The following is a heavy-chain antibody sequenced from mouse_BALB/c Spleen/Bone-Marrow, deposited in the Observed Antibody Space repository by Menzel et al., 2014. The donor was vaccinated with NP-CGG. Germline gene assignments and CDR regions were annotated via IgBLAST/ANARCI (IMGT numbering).Heavy chain of an antibody. CDR3: ARAGMDY. CDR1: GFTFSSFG. Sequence: VQLKESGGGLVQPGGSRKLSCAASGFTFSSFGIHWVRQAPEKGLEWVAYISSGSSTIYYADTVKGRFTISRDNPKNTLFLQMTSLRSEDTAMYYCARAGMDYWGQGTSVTVSS. J-gene: IGHJ4*01. V-gene: IGHV5-17*02. CDR2: ISSGSSTI. D-gene: IGHD3-3*01.